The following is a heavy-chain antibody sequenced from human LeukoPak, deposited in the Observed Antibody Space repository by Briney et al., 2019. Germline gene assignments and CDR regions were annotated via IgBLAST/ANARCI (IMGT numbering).Heavy chain of an antibody. CDR2: IYYSGST. Sequence: SDTLSLTCTVSGASNSSADYYWSWIRRPPGKGRECIGHIYYSGSTYYNPSLKSRVTISVDTSKNQFSLKLSSVTAADTAVYYCARGRGVPYYYDSSGYYPADYWGQGTLVTVSS. J-gene: IGHJ4*02. CDR3: ARGRGVPYYYDSSGYYPADY. V-gene: IGHV4-30-4*02. D-gene: IGHD3-22*01. CDR1: GASNSSADYY.